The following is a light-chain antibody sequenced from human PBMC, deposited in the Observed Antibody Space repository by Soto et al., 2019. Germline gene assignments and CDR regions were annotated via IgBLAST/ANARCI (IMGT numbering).Light chain of an antibody. CDR2: KVS. V-gene: IGKV2-30*01. Sequence: VVVTQSPLSLPVTLGQPASISCKSSQSLVYSDGDTYLNWFQQRPGQPPRRLIYKVSNRDSGVPDRFSGSGSGTDFTLEISRVEAEDVGVYYCMQATYWPHTFGQGTKVEIK. CDR3: MQATYWPHT. J-gene: IGKJ1*01. CDR1: QSLVYSDGDTY.